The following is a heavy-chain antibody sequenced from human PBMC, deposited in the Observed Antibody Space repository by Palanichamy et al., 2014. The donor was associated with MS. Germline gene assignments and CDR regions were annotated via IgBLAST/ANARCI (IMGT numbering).Heavy chain of an antibody. Sequence: QLVEVWGRAWYSLAGPSRLSCAASGFTVDDYAMHWVRQAPGKGLEWVSGISWNGVSIDYADSVKGRFTISRDSAKNSVYLQMTSLRAEDTALYYCAKSGASSSLHYWGQGTLVTVSS. CDR1: GFTVDDYA. D-gene: IGHD6-6*01. V-gene: IGHV3-9*01. CDR2: ISWNGVSI. CDR3: AKSGASSSLHY. J-gene: IGHJ4*02.